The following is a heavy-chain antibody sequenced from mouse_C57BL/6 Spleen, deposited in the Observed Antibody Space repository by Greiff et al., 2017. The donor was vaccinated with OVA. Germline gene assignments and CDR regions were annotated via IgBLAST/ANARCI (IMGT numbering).Heavy chain of an antibody. CDR3: ARGYSNSAWFAY. Sequence: VQLQQSGPELVKPGASVKISCKASGYTFTDYYMNWVKQSHGKSLEWIGDINPNNGGTSYNQKFKGKATLTVDKSSSTAYMELRSLTSEDSAVYYCARGYSNSAWFAYWGQGTLVTVSA. CDR1: GYTFTDYY. D-gene: IGHD2-5*01. CDR2: INPNNGGT. J-gene: IGHJ3*01. V-gene: IGHV1-26*01.